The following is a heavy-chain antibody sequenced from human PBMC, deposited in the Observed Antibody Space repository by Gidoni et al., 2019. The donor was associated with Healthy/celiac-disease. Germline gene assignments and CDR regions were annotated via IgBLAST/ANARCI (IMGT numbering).Heavy chain of an antibody. V-gene: IGHV3-33*01. J-gene: IGHJ4*02. CDR2: IWYDGSNK. D-gene: IGHD6-13*01. Sequence: QVQLVESGGGVVQPGRSLRLSCAASGFTFSSYGMHWVRQAPGKGLEWVAVIWYDGSNKYYADSVKGRFTISRDNSKNTLYLQMNSLRAEDTAVYYCARDQSLAAAGTGGFDYWGQGTLVTVSS. CDR3: ARDQSLAAAGTGGFDY. CDR1: GFTFSSYG.